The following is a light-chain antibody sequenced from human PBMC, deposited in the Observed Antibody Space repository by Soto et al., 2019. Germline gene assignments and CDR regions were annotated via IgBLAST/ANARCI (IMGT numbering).Light chain of an antibody. V-gene: IGLV1-51*02. CDR1: SSNIGNNY. J-gene: IGLJ3*02. CDR3: GTWDTSLTAGV. Sequence: QSVLTQPPSVSAAPGQKVTISCSGSSSNIGNNYVSWYQQLPGTAPKLLIYENHKRPSGIPDRFSGSKSGTSAALGITGLQTGDEADYYCGTWDTSLTAGVFGGGTKVTAL. CDR2: ENH.